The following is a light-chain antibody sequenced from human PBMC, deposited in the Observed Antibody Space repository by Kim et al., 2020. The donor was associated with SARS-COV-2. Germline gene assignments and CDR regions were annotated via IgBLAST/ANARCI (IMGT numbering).Light chain of an antibody. CDR1: SSDVGGYNY. V-gene: IGLV2-14*01. J-gene: IGLJ1*01. Sequence: QPASVSGSPGQSITISCTGTSSDVGGYNYVSWYQQHPGKAPKLIIYEVSDRPSGVSNRFFGSKSGNTASLTISGLQAEDEADYYCCSYTDTSTLVFGTGTKVTVL. CDR3: CSYTDTSTLV. CDR2: EVS.